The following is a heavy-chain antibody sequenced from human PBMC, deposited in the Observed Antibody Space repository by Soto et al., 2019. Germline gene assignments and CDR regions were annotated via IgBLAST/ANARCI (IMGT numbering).Heavy chain of an antibody. CDR2: ISYDGSNK. CDR3: ARDRIYGSGSYHDY. Sequence: GGSLRLSCAASGFTFSSYAMHWVRQAPGKGLEWVAVISYDGSNKYYADSVKGRFTISRDNSKNTLYLQMNSLRAEDTAVYYCARDRIYGSGSYHDYWGQGTLVTVSS. V-gene: IGHV3-30-3*01. CDR1: GFTFSSYA. D-gene: IGHD3-10*01. J-gene: IGHJ4*02.